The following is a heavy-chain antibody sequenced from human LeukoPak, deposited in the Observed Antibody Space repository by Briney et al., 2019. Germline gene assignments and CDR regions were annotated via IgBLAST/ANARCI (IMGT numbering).Heavy chain of an antibody. CDR1: GYSFINYG. Sequence: ASVKVSCKASGYSFINYGITWVREAPGQGPEWMGWVSGSTGSTHYAQSVQGRVTMTTDTSTGTAYMELSSLRSDDTAVYYCARVGRDCSSINCYWDDWFDPWGQGTLVIVSS. V-gene: IGHV1-18*01. CDR3: ARVGRDCSSINCYWDDWFDP. J-gene: IGHJ5*02. CDR2: VSGSTGST. D-gene: IGHD2-2*01.